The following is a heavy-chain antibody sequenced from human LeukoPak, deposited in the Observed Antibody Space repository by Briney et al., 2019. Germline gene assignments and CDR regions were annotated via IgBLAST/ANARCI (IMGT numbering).Heavy chain of an antibody. CDR2: INHSGST. J-gene: IGHJ2*01. Sequence: SETLSLTCAVSGGSFSGYYWSWIREPPGKGLEWIGEINHSGSTNYNTSLKSRVTISVDTSKNQFSLKLSSVTAADTAVYYCARGRMVRGVNIYWYFDLWGRGTLVTVSS. CDR1: GGSFSGYY. D-gene: IGHD3-10*01. CDR3: ARGRMVRGVNIYWYFDL. V-gene: IGHV4-34*01.